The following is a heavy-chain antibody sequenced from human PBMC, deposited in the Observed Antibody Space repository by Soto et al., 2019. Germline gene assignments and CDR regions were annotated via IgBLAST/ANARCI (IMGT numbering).Heavy chain of an antibody. CDR1: GGSVSSGSYY. CDR3: ARGAHYGDYYYYGMDV. Sequence: PSETLSLTCTVSGGSVSSGSYYWSWIRQPPGKGLEWIGYIYYSGSTNYNPSLKSRVTISVDTSKNQFSLKLSSVTAADTAVYYCARGAHYGDYYYYGMDVWGQGTTVTVSS. CDR2: IYYSGST. J-gene: IGHJ6*02. D-gene: IGHD4-17*01. V-gene: IGHV4-61*01.